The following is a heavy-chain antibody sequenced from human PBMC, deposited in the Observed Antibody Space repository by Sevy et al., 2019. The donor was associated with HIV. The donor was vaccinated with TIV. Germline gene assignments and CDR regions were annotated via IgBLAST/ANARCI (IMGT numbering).Heavy chain of an antibody. D-gene: IGHD2-15*01. CDR2: LRNRPNSYAT. CDR3: VRGPNCGAGGCQQISPYCLDV. CDR1: GFTFSDHY. V-gene: IGHV3-72*01. Sequence: GGSLRLSCAASGFTFSDHYVDWVRLAPVKGLEWVGRLRNRPNSYATEYAASVKGRFTISRDDSRNSVYLQMNSLKTQDSAVYYCVRGPNCGAGGCQQISPYCLDVWGKGATVTVSS. J-gene: IGHJ6*03.